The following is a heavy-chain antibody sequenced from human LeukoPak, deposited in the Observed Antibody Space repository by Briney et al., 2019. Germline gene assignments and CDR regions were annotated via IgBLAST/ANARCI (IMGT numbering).Heavy chain of an antibody. Sequence: SETLSLTCSVSGSYINNYYWGWIRQAPGKGPEWIGSIYYSGKTDYNPSLKSRVTISADTSKNQFSLRLSSVTAADTAVYYCARVFRAAAVDYWGQGTLVTVSS. V-gene: IGHV4-59*01. CDR1: GSYINNYY. J-gene: IGHJ4*02. CDR3: ARVFRAAAVDY. D-gene: IGHD6-13*01. CDR2: IYYSGKT.